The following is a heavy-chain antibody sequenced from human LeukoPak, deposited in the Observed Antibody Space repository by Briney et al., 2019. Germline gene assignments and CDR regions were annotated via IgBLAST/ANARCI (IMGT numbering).Heavy chain of an antibody. J-gene: IGHJ6*02. CDR2: IVVGSDNT. CDR1: GFTFTSSA. D-gene: IGHD6-6*01. Sequence: GTSVKVSCKASGFTFTSSAMQWVRQARGQRLEWIGWIVVGSDNTNYAQKFQERVTITRDMSTSTAYMELSSLRSEDTAVYYCAATLWSYSSSGTHYYYYGMDVWGQGTTVTVSS. V-gene: IGHV1-58*02. CDR3: AATLWSYSSSGTHYYYYGMDV.